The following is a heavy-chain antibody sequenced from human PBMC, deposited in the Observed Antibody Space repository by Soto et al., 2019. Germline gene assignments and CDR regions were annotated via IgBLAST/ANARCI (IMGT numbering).Heavy chain of an antibody. CDR2: ISYDGSNK. Sequence: GGSLRLSCAASGFTFSSYGMHWVRQAPGKGLEWVAVISYDGSNKYYADSVKGRFTISRDNSKNTLYLQMNSLRAEDTAVYYCAKDRQQLRLEYFQHWGQGTLVTVSS. J-gene: IGHJ1*01. CDR1: GFTFSSYG. V-gene: IGHV3-30*18. CDR3: AKDRQQLRLEYFQH. D-gene: IGHD6-13*01.